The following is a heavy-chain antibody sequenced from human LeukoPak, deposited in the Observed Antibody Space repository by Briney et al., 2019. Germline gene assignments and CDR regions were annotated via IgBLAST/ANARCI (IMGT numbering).Heavy chain of an antibody. CDR2: INPNSGGT. D-gene: IGHD3-22*01. V-gene: IGHV1-2*02. CDR1: GYTFTGYY. J-gene: IGHJ4*02. Sequence: GASVKVSCKASGYTFTGYYVHWVRQAPGQGLEWMGWINPNSGGTNYAQKFQGRVTMTRDTSISTAYMELSRLRSDDTAVYYCARDISPYYYDSSGYYSDYWGQGTLVTVSS. CDR3: ARDISPYYYDSSGYYSDY.